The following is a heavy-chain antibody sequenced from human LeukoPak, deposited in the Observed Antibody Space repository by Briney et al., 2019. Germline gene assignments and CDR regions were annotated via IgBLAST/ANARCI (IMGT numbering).Heavy chain of an antibody. CDR3: ARPRGCGSARCNYFDY. CDR1: GFTFSSYG. J-gene: IGHJ4*02. CDR2: ISASGGST. D-gene: IGHD2-2*01. Sequence: PGGTLRLSCAASGFTFSSYGMSWVRQAPGKGLEWVSAISASGGSTYYADSVKGRFTISRDNAKNSLYLQLNSLRPEDSAVYYCARPRGCGSARCNYFDYWGQGTLVTVSS. V-gene: IGHV3-23*01.